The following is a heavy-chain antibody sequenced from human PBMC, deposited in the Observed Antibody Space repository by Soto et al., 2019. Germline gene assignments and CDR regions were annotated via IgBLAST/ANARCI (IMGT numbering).Heavy chain of an antibody. CDR1: GYPFTGYY. CDR2: VNPNNGDT. D-gene: IGHD6-13*01. CDR3: TRRPMWRQQLVKDYGMDV. V-gene: IGHV1-2*02. J-gene: IGHJ6*02. Sequence: GASVKVSCKASGYPFTGYYMHWVRQAPGQGPEWMGWVNPNNGDTHYVQKFQGRVTMTGDTSISTGYMELTRLTSDDTALYYCTRRPMWRQQLVKDYGMDVWGQGTAVTVSS.